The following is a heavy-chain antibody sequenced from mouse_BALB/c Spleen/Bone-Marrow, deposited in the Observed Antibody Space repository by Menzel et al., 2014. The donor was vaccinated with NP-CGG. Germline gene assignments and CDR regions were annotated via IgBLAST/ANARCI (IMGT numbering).Heavy chain of an antibody. J-gene: IGHJ4*01. V-gene: IGHV1S135*01. D-gene: IGHD2-12*01. CDR3: AGELSQAMDY. Sequence: EVQLVESGPELVKPGASVKVSCKASGYAFTNYNMFWVKQSHGKSLEWIGYIDPYSGGTNYNQKFKGKATLTVDKSSSTAYMHLNSLTSEDSAVYYCAGELSQAMDYWGRGNSVTVSS. CDR1: GYAFTNYN. CDR2: IDPYSGGT.